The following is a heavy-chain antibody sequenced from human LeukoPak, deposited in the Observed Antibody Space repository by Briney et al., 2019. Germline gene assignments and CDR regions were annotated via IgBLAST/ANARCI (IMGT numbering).Heavy chain of an antibody. CDR3: ASFLDFDY. J-gene: IGHJ4*02. Sequence: PGXXLRLSCAASGFTFSRYWMRWVGQAQGKGVEWVANIKKDGREKDYVDSVKGRFTIYRNNAKNSLYLQMNSLRAEDTAVYYCASFLDFDYWGQGTLVTVSS. V-gene: IGHV3-7*01. CDR2: IKKDGREK. D-gene: IGHD1-1*01. CDR1: GFTFSRYW.